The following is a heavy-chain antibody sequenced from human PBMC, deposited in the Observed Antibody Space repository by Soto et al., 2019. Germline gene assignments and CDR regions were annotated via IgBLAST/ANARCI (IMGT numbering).Heavy chain of an antibody. CDR3: AKGPTGAGDAFDI. D-gene: IGHD2-8*02. Sequence: GGSLSLSCAASGFTFSSYGMHWVRQAPGKGLEWVAVISYDGSNKYYADSVKGRFTISRDNSKNTLYLQMNSLRAEDTAVYYCAKGPTGAGDAFDIWGQGTMVTVSS. V-gene: IGHV3-30*18. J-gene: IGHJ3*02. CDR1: GFTFSSYG. CDR2: ISYDGSNK.